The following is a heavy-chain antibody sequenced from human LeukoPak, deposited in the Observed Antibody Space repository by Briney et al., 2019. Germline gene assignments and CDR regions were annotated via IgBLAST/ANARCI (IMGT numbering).Heavy chain of an antibody. J-gene: IGHJ3*02. CDR3: ARDRHPSYCGGDCYSAFDI. D-gene: IGHD2-21*01. V-gene: IGHV3-20*04. Sequence: GGSLRRSCAASGFTFDDYGMSWVRQAPGKGLEWVSGINWNGGSTGYADSVKGRFTISRDNAKNSLYLQMNSLRAEDTALYYCARDRHPSYCGGDCYSAFDIWGQGTMVTVSS. CDR2: INWNGGST. CDR1: GFTFDDYG.